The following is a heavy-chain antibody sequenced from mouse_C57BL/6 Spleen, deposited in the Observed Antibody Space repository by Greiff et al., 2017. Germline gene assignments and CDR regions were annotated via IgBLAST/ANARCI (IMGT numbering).Heavy chain of an antibody. D-gene: IGHD3-2*02. CDR2: INPSSGYT. CDR1: GYTFTSYW. Sequence: QVQLQQSGAELAKPGASVKLSCKASGYTFTSYWMHWEKQRPGQGLEWIGYINPSSGYTKYNQKFKDKATLTADKSSSKAYTQLRSLTYEDSAVYYCTRHSSVYNVYWRQGPSLTVSS. CDR3: TRHSSVYNVY. J-gene: IGHJ2*02. V-gene: IGHV1-7*01.